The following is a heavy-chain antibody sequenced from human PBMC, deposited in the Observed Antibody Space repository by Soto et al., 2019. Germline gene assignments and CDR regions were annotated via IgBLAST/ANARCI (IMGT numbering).Heavy chain of an antibody. CDR1: GFTFSSYA. CDR3: AKVIYYDSSGWDYYYYGMDV. V-gene: IGHV3-23*01. Sequence: PGGSLRLSCAASGFTFSSYAMSWVRQAPGKGLEWVSAISGSGGSTYYADSVKGRFTISRDNSKNTLYLQMNSLRAEDTAVYYCAKVIYYDSSGWDYYYYGMDVWGQGTTVTVSS. J-gene: IGHJ6*02. CDR2: ISGSGGST. D-gene: IGHD3-22*01.